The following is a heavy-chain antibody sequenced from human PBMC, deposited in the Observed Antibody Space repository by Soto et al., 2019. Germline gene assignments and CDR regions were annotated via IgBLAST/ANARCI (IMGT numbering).Heavy chain of an antibody. J-gene: IGHJ5*02. CDR1: GYTFTSYG. V-gene: IGHV1-18*01. D-gene: IGHD1-26*01. CDR3: ARDPWGGRWFDP. CDR2: ICAYDGQT. Sequence: ASVKVSCKASGYTFTSYGISWVPRAPGQGLEWVVCICAYDGQTNYAQKLKGRVTMTTDTSTSTAYMELRSLRSDDTAVYYCARDPWGGRWFDPWGQGTLVTVSS.